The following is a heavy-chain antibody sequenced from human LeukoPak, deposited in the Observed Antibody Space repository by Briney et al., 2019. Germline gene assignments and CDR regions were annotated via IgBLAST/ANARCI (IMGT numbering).Heavy chain of an antibody. Sequence: GGSLRLSCSASGFTFSSYAMHWVRQAPGKGLEYVSAISSNGGSTYYADSVKGRFTISRDNSKNTLQLQMSSLRAEDTAVYYCVKGLLCDWFDPWGQGTLVTVSS. CDR2: ISSNGGST. CDR1: GFTFSSYA. V-gene: IGHV3-64D*09. J-gene: IGHJ5*02. CDR3: VKGLLCDWFDP.